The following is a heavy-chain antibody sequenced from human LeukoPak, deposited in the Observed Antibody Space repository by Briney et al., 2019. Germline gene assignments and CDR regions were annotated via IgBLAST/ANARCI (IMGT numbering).Heavy chain of an antibody. CDR1: GFTFSTYA. CDR3: AKSMGGWYGYYFYYMDV. Sequence: AGGSLRLSCAASGFTFSTYAMNWVRQAPGKGLEWVSYISSSPLTVYYADSVKGRFTISRDNSNNTLYLQMNSLRAEDTAVYYCAKSMGGWYGYYFYYMDVWGKGTTVTVSS. J-gene: IGHJ6*03. CDR2: ISSSPLTV. V-gene: IGHV3-48*01. D-gene: IGHD6-19*01.